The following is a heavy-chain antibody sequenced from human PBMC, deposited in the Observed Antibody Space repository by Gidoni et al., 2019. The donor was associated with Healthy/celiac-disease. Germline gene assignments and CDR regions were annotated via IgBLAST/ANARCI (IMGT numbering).Heavy chain of an antibody. CDR1: GFTFSSYS. Sequence: EVQLVESGGGLVKPGGSLRLSCAASGFTFSSYSMNWVRQAPGKGLEWVSSISSSSSYIYYADSVKGRFTISRDNAKNSLYLQMNSLRAEDTAVYYCARFTVGQQLADDDFDYWGQGTLVTVSS. J-gene: IGHJ4*02. V-gene: IGHV3-21*01. CDR3: ARFTVGQQLADDDFDY. CDR2: ISSSSSYI. D-gene: IGHD6-13*01.